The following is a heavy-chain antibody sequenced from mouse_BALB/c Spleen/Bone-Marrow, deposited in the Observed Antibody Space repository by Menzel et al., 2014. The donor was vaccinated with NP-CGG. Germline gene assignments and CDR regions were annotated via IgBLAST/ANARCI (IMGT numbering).Heavy chain of an antibody. CDR1: GFTFSSYG. Sequence: DVKLVESGGGLVQPGGSLKLSCAASGFTFSSYGMSWVRQTPDKRLEMIATINVNGDTTYHPDSVKGRFTISGDNVKNTLYLQMSSLKSEDTAMYYCARGYDYSSWFAYWGQGTLVTVSA. V-gene: IGHV5-6-3*01. CDR3: ARGYDYSSWFAY. J-gene: IGHJ3*01. CDR2: INVNGDTT. D-gene: IGHD2-4*01.